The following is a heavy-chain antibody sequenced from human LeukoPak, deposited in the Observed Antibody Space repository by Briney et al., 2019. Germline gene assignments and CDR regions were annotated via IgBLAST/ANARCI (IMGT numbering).Heavy chain of an antibody. V-gene: IGHV1-2*02. D-gene: IGHD3-22*01. J-gene: IGHJ5*02. CDR3: AREYDSSGYYFLPFDP. CDR2: INPNSGGT. Sequence: ASVKVSCKASGYTFSNYAISWVRQAPGQGLEWMGWINPNSGGTNYAQKFQGRVTMTRDTSISTAYMELSRLRSDDTAVYYCAREYDSSGYYFLPFDPWGQGTLVTVSS. CDR1: GYTFSNYA.